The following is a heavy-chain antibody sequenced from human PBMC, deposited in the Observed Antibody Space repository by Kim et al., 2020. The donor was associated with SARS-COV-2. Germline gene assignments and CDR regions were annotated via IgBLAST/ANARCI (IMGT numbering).Heavy chain of an antibody. CDR1: GFTFSNYG. Sequence: GGSLRLSCAASGFTFSNYGMHWVRQAPGKGLEGVAVISKDGSDKDYADSMKGXFTISRDNSKNTVYLQMSNLRXEDXXIXXXTNYGSGSGNLWGQGXXV. J-gene: IGHJ4*02. CDR2: ISKDGSDK. V-gene: IGHV3-30*03. D-gene: IGHD2-15*01. CDR3: TNYGSGSGNL.